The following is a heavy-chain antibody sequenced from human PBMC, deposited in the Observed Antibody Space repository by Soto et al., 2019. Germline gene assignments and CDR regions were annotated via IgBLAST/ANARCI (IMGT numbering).Heavy chain of an antibody. V-gene: IGHV4-34*01. Sequence: SETLSLTCAVYGGSFSGYYWSWIRQPPGKGLEWIGEINHSGSTNYNPSLKSRVTISVDTSKNQFSLKLSSVTAADTAVYYCARGPASGIYADYWGQGTLVTVSS. CDR1: GGSFSGYY. D-gene: IGHD5-12*01. J-gene: IGHJ4*02. CDR3: ARGPASGIYADY. CDR2: INHSGST.